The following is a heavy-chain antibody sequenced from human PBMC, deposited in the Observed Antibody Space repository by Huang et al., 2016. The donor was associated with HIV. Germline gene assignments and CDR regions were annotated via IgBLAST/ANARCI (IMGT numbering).Heavy chain of an antibody. CDR3: ATKTAAMDI. D-gene: IGHD1-7*01. J-gene: IGHJ6*02. V-gene: IGHV3-7*01. CDR1: TFTFGAYW. CDR2: IKQDESEK. Sequence: VESGGRLVQPGWSIRLSCVGSTFTFGAYWMGWVRQSPGKGVEWVANIKQDESEKYYVEFVKGRFNISRDNAKKVLFLEMNNVRVEDTATYYCATKTAAMDIWGQGTTVTVS.